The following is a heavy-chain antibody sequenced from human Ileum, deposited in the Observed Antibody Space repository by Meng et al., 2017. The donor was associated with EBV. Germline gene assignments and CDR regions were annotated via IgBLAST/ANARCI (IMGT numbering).Heavy chain of an antibody. Sequence: VQLQEPGPGMGKLSGTLALPCAVFGGSIGGSNWWSWVRQPPGKGLEWIGEIYHSGSTNYNPSLKSRVTISVDKSKNQFSLKLSSVTAADTAVYYCARDFGPHQLWYWGQGTLVTVSS. CDR1: GGSIGGSNW. V-gene: IGHV4-4*02. D-gene: IGHD3-16*01. CDR3: ARDFGPHQLWY. CDR2: IYHSGST. J-gene: IGHJ4*02.